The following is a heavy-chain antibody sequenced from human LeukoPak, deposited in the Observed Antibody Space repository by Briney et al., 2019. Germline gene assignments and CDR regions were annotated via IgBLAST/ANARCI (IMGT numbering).Heavy chain of an antibody. Sequence: GGSLRLSCAASGFTFSSYSMNWVRQAPGKGLEWVSGISWNSGSIGYADSVKGRFTISRDNAKNSLYLQMNSLRAEDTAVYYCARDIAARNFDYWGQGTLVTVSS. D-gene: IGHD6-6*01. CDR1: GFTFSSYS. J-gene: IGHJ4*02. V-gene: IGHV3-48*04. CDR2: ISWNSGSI. CDR3: ARDIAARNFDY.